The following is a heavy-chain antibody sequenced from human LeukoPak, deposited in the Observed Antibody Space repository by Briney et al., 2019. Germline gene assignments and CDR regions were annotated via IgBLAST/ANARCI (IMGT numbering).Heavy chain of an antibody. CDR3: ARVVWGSYRYSDY. CDR2: ISSSSSYI. CDR1: GFTFSSYS. J-gene: IGHJ4*02. Sequence: GGSLRLSCAASGFTFSSYSMNWVRQAPGKGLEWVSSISSSSSYIYYADSVKGRFTISRDNAKNSLYLQMNSLRAEDTAVHYCARVVWGSYRYSDYWGQGTLVTVSS. V-gene: IGHV3-21*01. D-gene: IGHD3-16*02.